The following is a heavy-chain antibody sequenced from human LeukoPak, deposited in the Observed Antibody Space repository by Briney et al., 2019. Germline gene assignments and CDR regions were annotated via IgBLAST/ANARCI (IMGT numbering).Heavy chain of an antibody. V-gene: IGHV3-11*01. D-gene: IGHD3-9*01. CDR2: ISSSGSTI. J-gene: IGHJ4*02. Sequence: GGSLRLSCAASGFTFSDYYMSWIRQAPGKGLEWVSYISSSGSTIYYADSVKGRFTISRDNAKNSLYLQMNSLRAEDTAVYYCAKDEDGYYDILTGYFRAFDYWGQGTLVTVSS. CDR1: GFTFSDYY. CDR3: AKDEDGYYDILTGYFRAFDY.